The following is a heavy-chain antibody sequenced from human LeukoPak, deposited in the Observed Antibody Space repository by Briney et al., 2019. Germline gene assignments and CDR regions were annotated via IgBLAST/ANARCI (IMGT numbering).Heavy chain of an antibody. V-gene: IGHV1-69*13. CDR2: IIPIFGTA. CDR1: GGTFSSYA. CDR3: ASRSSGFLYGMDV. D-gene: IGHD3-3*01. Sequence: SVKVSCKASGGTFSSYAISWVRQAPGQGLEWMGGIIPIFGTANYAQKFQGRVTITADESTSTAYMELSSLRSEDTAVYYCASRSSGFLYGMDVWGQGTTVTVSS. J-gene: IGHJ6*02.